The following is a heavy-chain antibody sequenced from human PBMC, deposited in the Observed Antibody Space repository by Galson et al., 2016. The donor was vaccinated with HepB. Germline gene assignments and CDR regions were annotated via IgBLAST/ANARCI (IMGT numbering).Heavy chain of an antibody. V-gene: IGHV4-59*01. Sequence: NYNPSLKSRVTISVDAFKNQFSLRLTSVTAADTALYYCARDQGGYFDLWGRGALVTVSS. J-gene: IGHJ2*01. CDR3: ARDQGGYFDL.